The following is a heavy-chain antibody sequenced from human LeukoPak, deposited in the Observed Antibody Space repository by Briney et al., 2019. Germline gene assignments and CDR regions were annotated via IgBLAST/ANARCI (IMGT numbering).Heavy chain of an antibody. CDR3: AKAWYLLDAFDI. J-gene: IGHJ3*02. Sequence: PGGSLRLSCAASGFTFSSYGMHWVRQAPGKGLEWVAVISYDGSNKYYADSVKGRFTISRDNSKNTPYLQMNNLRAEDTAVYYCAKAWYLLDAFDIWGQGTMVTVSS. D-gene: IGHD2-15*01. V-gene: IGHV3-30*18. CDR2: ISYDGSNK. CDR1: GFTFSSYG.